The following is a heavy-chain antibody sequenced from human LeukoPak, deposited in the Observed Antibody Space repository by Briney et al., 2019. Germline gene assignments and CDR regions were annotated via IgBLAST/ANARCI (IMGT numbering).Heavy chain of an antibody. CDR3: ARRSHGDYPSDYYGMDV. CDR2: VFYNGAT. Sequence: PSETLSLTCIVSGGSISSSIYYWAWVRQPPGKGLEWIGTVFYNGATQYSPSLKSRVTISVDTSKNQFSLKLSSVTAADTAVYYCARRSHGDYPSDYYGMDVWGQGTTVTVSS. CDR1: GGSISSSIYY. D-gene: IGHD4-17*01. J-gene: IGHJ6*02. V-gene: IGHV4-39*07.